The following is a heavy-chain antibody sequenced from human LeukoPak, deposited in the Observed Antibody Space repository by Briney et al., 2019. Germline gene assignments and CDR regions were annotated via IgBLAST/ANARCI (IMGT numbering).Heavy chain of an antibody. CDR2: IISSGSTI. V-gene: IGHV3-48*03. CDR1: GFTFSSYE. CDR3: ASFASSSWYWVDY. D-gene: IGHD6-13*01. J-gene: IGHJ4*02. Sequence: GGSLRLSCAASGFTFSSYEMNWVRQAPGKGLEWVSYIISSGSTIYYADSVKGRFTMSRDNAKNSLYLQMNSLRAEDTAVYYCASFASSSWYWVDYWGQGTLVTVSS.